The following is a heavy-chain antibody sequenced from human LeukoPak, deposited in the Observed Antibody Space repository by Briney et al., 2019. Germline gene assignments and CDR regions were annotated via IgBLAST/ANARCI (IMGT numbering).Heavy chain of an antibody. D-gene: IGHD2-15*01. J-gene: IGHJ5*02. CDR1: GASISCGSYY. CDR3: ARDQRYCSGGSGSGNWFDP. V-gene: IGHV4-61*02. CDR2: LYTSGTT. Sequence: SETLSLTCTVSGASISCGSYYWIWIRQPTGKGLDWVGRLYTSGTTNYNPSVKSPVTISVDTSKTHFSLKLSSVTAADTAVYYCARDQRYCSGGSGSGNWFDPWGQGTLATVSS.